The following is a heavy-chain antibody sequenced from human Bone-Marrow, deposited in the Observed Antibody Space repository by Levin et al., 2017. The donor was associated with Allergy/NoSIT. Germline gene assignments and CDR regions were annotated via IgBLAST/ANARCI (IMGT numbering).Heavy chain of an antibody. Sequence: PGGSLRLSCSASGFTFSSYAMNWVRQAPGKGLEWVSGIRGSGDKKHYADSVKGRFTISRDNSKNTLYLQMDTLRADDAAMYYCVKDVYFDVLFTGSFSVWGQGTMVTVSS. CDR2: IRGSGDKK. V-gene: IGHV3-23*01. J-gene: IGHJ3*01. D-gene: IGHD2/OR15-2a*01. CDR1: GFTFSSYA. CDR3: VKDVYFDVLFTGSFSV.